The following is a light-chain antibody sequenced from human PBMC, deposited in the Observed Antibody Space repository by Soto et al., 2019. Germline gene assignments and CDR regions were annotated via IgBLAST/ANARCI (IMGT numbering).Light chain of an antibody. CDR2: DAS. CDR1: QSVTDSY. CDR3: QQYGSSPYA. V-gene: IGKV3-20*01. Sequence: EIVLTQSPGTLSLSPGERATLSCRASQSVTDSYLAWYQHKPGQAPRLLLYDASTRAPAIPDRFSGGGSGTDFTLTITSLEPEDFAVYYCQQYGSSPYAFGQGTKLEI. J-gene: IGKJ2*01.